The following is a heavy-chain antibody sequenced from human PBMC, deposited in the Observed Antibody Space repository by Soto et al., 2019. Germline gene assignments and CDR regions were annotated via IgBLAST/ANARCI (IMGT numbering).Heavy chain of an antibody. CDR1: GFTFSSYS. CDR3: ARGRYDILTGQNWFDP. CDR2: ISSSSNYI. Sequence: GGSLRLSCAASGFTFSSYSMNWVRQAPGKGLEWVSSISSSSNYIYYADSVKGRFTISRDNAKNSLYLQMNSLRAEDTAVYYCARGRYDILTGQNWFDPWGQGTLVTVSS. J-gene: IGHJ5*02. V-gene: IGHV3-21*01. D-gene: IGHD3-9*01.